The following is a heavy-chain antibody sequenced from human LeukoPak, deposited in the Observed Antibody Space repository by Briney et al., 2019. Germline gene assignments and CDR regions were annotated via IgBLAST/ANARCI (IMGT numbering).Heavy chain of an antibody. Sequence: GGSLRLSCEGSAFIFSGHWMNWVRQTPGKGLMWVAHINGFGTEATYADTVKGRFTISRDNAKNTLYLQMNGLRDEDTAVYYCARDPRNKGLDPWGQGTLVTVSS. CDR1: AFIFSGHW. D-gene: IGHD1/OR15-1a*01. CDR2: INGFGTEA. V-gene: IGHV3-74*01. J-gene: IGHJ5*02. CDR3: ARDPRNKGLDP.